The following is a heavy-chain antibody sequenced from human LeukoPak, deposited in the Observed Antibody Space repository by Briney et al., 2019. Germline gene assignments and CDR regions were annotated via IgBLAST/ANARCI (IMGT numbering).Heavy chain of an antibody. CDR1: GFTFSSYE. Sequence: GGSLRLSCAASGFTFSSYEMNWVRQAPGKGLEWVANIKQDGSEKYYVDSVKGRFTISRDNAKNSLYLQMNSLRAEDTAVYYCARDRNWNDGIDYWGQGTLVTVSS. V-gene: IGHV3-7*01. CDR3: ARDRNWNDGIDY. J-gene: IGHJ4*02. CDR2: IKQDGSEK. D-gene: IGHD1-1*01.